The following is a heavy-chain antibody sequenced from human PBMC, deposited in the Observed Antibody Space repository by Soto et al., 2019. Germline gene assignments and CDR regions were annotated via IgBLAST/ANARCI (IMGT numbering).Heavy chain of an antibody. CDR1: GGSIRSSSYY. D-gene: IGHD4-17*01. CDR2: IYNSGST. J-gene: IGHJ5*02. CDR3: ARPHYENWFDP. V-gene: IGHV4-39*01. Sequence: QLQLQESGPGLVKPSETLSLTCTVSGGSIRSSSYYWGWIRQPPGKGLEWIGTIYNSGSTYYNPSLVSRVTISVDTSRAQFSLSLSSVTAADTAVYYCARPHYENWFDPWGQGTLVTVSS.